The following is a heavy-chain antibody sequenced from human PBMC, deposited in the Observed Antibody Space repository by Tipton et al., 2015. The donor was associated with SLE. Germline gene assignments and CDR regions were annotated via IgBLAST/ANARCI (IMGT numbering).Heavy chain of an antibody. CDR3: ARAGPEANSFGY. CDR1: GGSFSGYY. D-gene: IGHD4/OR15-4a*01. CDR2: INHSGST. V-gene: IGHV4-34*01. Sequence: TLSLTCTVYGGSFSGYYWSWIRQPPGKGLEWIGEINHSGSTNYNPSLKSRVTISVDTSKNQFSLKLSSVTAADTAVYYCARAGPEANSFGYWGQGTLVTVSS. J-gene: IGHJ4*02.